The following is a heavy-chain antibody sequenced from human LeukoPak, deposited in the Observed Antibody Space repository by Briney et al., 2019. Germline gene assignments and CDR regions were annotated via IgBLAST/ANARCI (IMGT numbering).Heavy chain of an antibody. CDR2: ISGSGGST. Sequence: GGSLRLSCAAPGFTFSSYAMSWVRQAPGKGLEWVSAISGSGGSTYYADSVKGRFTISRDNSKNTLYLQMNSLRAEDTAVYYCANDPPGGWELNFDYWGQGTLVTVSS. CDR1: GFTFSSYA. V-gene: IGHV3-23*01. J-gene: IGHJ4*02. D-gene: IGHD1-26*01. CDR3: ANDPPGGWELNFDY.